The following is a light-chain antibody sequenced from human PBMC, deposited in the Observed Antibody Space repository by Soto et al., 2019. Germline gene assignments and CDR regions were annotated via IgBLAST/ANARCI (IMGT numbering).Light chain of an antibody. CDR1: SSELGDYNY. CDR2: EVS. V-gene: IGLV2-14*01. CDR3: SSYTSSSTLWV. Sequence: QSALTQPASVSGSPGQSITISCTGTSSELGDYNYVSWYQQHPGKAPKLMIYEVSNRPSGVSNLFSGSKSGNTASLTISGLQAQDEADYYCSSYTSSSTLWVFGGGTKLTVL. J-gene: IGLJ3*02.